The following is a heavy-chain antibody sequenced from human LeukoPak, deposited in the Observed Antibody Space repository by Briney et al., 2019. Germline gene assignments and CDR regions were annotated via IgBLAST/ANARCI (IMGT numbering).Heavy chain of an antibody. D-gene: IGHD1-1*01. V-gene: IGHV1-8*01. Sequence: ASVKVSCKTSRYTFTSSDINWVRQATGQGLEWMGWMSPNSGNTGYAQKFQGRVTMTRDTSISTAYTELSSLRSEDTAVYYCARGPQPSNFDYWGQGTLVTLSA. CDR2: MSPNSGNT. CDR3: ARGPQPSNFDY. CDR1: RYTFTSSD. J-gene: IGHJ4*02.